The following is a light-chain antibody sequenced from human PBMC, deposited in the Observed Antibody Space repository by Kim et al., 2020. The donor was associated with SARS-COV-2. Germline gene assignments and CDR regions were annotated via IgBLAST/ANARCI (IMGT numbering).Light chain of an antibody. J-gene: IGKJ1*01. Sequence: DFQMTQSPSSLSASVGDRVTVTCRASQGINNHLAWIQQKPGKAPKSLIYGASSLQSGVPPRFSGSGSETDFTFTISTLQPEDSATYYCLQYHNYPWTFGQGTKVDIK. V-gene: IGKV1-16*01. CDR2: GAS. CDR3: LQYHNYPWT. CDR1: QGINNH.